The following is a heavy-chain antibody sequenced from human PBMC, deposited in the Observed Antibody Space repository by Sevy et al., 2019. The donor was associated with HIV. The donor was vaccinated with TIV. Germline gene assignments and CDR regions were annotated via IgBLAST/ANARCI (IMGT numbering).Heavy chain of an antibody. J-gene: IGHJ4*02. CDR1: GFTFSSYA. Sequence: GGSLRLSCAASGFTFSSYAMHWVHQAPGKGLEWVAVISYDGSDKNYSDSVKGRFTISRDNSKNTLSLQMNSLRADDTAVYYCARALGVMVRGGGYYFDYWGQGTLVTVSS. V-gene: IGHV3-30*04. CDR2: ISYDGSDK. CDR3: ARALGVMVRGGGYYFDY. D-gene: IGHD3-10*01.